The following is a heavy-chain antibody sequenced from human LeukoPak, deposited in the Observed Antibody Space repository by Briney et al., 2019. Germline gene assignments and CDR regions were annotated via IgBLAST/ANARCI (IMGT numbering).Heavy chain of an antibody. J-gene: IGHJ4*02. Sequence: SETLSLTCAVYGWSFSGYYWSWIRQPPGKGLEWVGEINHSGGTNYNPSLKSRVTISVDTSKNQFSLKLSSVTAADTAVYFCARDTTPYSSGWYDYWGQGTLVTVSS. D-gene: IGHD6-19*01. V-gene: IGHV4-34*01. CDR1: GWSFSGYY. CDR2: INHSGGT. CDR3: ARDTTPYSSGWYDY.